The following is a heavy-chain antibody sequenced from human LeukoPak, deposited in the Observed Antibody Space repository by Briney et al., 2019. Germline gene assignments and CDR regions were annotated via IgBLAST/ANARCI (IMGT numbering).Heavy chain of an antibody. J-gene: IGHJ3*02. CDR1: GFTFSSYS. CDR3: AREVWLQKSKDAFDI. Sequence: GGSLRLSCAASGFTFSSYSMNWVRQAPGKGLEWVSSISSSSSYIYYADSVKGRFTNSRDNAKNSLYLQMNSLRAEDTAVYYCAREVWLQKSKDAFDIWGQGTMVTVSS. CDR2: ISSSSSYI. V-gene: IGHV3-21*01. D-gene: IGHD5-24*01.